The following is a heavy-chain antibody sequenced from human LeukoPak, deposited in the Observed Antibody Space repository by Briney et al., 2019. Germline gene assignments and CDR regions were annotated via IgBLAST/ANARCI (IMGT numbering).Heavy chain of an antibody. CDR2: IYTSGST. J-gene: IGHJ5*02. CDR3: ARDFLTGIVFGVVHNWFDP. CDR1: GGSISSGSYY. V-gene: IGHV4-61*02. D-gene: IGHD3-3*01. Sequence: SETLSPTCTVSGGSISSGSYYWSWIRQPAGEGLEWIGRIYTSGSTNYNPSLKSRVTISVDTSKNQFSLKLSSVTAADTAVYYCARDFLTGIVFGVVHNWFDPWGQGTLVTVSS.